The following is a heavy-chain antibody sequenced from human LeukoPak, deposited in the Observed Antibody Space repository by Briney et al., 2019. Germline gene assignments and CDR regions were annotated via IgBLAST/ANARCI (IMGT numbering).Heavy chain of an antibody. V-gene: IGHV4-39*01. J-gene: IGHJ4*02. CDR3: ARQAVYYYGTSSYRVALDY. CDR2: IYYSGSI. CDR1: GGSFSGYY. Sequence: PSETLSLTCAVYGGSFSGYYWGWIRQPPGKGLEWIGSIYYSGSIHYNPSLKSRVTISVDTSKNQFALKLSSVTAADTAVYYCARQAVYYYGTSSYRVALDYWGQGTLVTVSS. D-gene: IGHD3-22*01.